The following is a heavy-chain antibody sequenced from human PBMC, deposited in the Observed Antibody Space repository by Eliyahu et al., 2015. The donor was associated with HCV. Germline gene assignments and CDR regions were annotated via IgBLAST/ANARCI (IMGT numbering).Heavy chain of an antibody. D-gene: IGHD5-18*01. CDR1: GFTFXDYA. CDR2: IRSKAYGGTT. V-gene: IGHV3-49*05. Sequence: EVQLVESGGGLVKPGRSLXLSCTASGFTFXDYAMSWFRQAPGKGLGWVGFIRSKAYGGTTEYAASVKGRFTISRDDSKSIAYLQMNSLKTEDTAVYYCTQIQLWPYNWFDPWGQGTLVTVSS. CDR3: TQIQLWPYNWFDP. J-gene: IGHJ5*02.